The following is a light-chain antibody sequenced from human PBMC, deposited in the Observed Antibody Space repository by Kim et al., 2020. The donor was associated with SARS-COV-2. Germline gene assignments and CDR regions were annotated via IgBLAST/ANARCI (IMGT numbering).Light chain of an antibody. CDR1: QSVSSN. CDR2: GAS. Sequence: EIVMTQSPATLSVSPGERATLSCRASQSVSSNLAWYQQKPGQAPRLLIYGASIRATGIPARFSGSGSGTEFTLTISSLQSEDFAVYYCQQYNNWPPNAFGQGTKVDIK. CDR3: QQYNNWPPNA. V-gene: IGKV3D-15*01. J-gene: IGKJ1*01.